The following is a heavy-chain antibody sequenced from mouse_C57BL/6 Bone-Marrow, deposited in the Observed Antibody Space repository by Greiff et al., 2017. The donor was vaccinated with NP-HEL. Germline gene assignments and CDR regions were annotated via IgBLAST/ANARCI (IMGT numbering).Heavy chain of an antibody. CDR3: ASQVDYTGYFDV. D-gene: IGHD1-3*01. J-gene: IGHJ1*03. Sequence: EVQLQQSGPELVKPGASVKISCKASGYTFTDYYMNWVKQSHGKSLEWIGDINPNNGGTSYNQKFKGKATLTVDKSSSTAYMELRSLTSEDSAVYYCASQVDYTGYFDVWGTGTTVTVSS. CDR1: GYTFTDYY. V-gene: IGHV1-26*01. CDR2: INPNNGGT.